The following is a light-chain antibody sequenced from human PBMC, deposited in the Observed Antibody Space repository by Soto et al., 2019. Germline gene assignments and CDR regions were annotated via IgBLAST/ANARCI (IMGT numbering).Light chain of an antibody. J-gene: IGLJ2*01. CDR1: SSDVGGYNY. Sequence: QSALTQPASVSGSPGQSITISCTGTSSDVGGYNYVSWYQQHPGKAPKLMIYDVSNRPSGVSNRFSGSKSGNTASLTISGRQAEDEADYYCSADTSSSPLVFGGGTKLTVL. CDR3: SADTSSSPLV. CDR2: DVS. V-gene: IGLV2-14*01.